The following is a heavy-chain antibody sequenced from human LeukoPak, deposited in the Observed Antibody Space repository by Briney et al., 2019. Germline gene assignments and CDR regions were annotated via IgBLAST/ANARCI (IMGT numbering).Heavy chain of an antibody. CDR3: AREIPHGITMIVVVLAFDI. Sequence: PSETLSLTCTVSGYSISSGYYWGWIRQPPGKGLEWIGSIYYSGSTYYNPSLKSRVTISVDTSKNQFSLKLSSVTAADTAVYYCAREIPHGITMIVVVLAFDIWGQGTMVTVSS. CDR1: GYSISSGYY. V-gene: IGHV4-38-2*02. D-gene: IGHD3-22*01. CDR2: IYYSGST. J-gene: IGHJ3*02.